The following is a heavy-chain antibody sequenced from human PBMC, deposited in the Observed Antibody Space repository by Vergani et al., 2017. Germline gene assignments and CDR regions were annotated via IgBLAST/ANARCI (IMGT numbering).Heavy chain of an antibody. D-gene: IGHD6-19*01. CDR2: IYYSGRT. J-gene: IGHJ4*02. V-gene: IGHV4-39*01. Sequence: QLQLQQSGPGLVKPSETLFLPCPVSADSISSGSYYWGWIRQPPGKSLVWIGSIYYSGRTYYNPSLKSRVAISVDTSKNQFSLKVTSVTAADTAVYFCARQRPGSGWSPGDFDDWGQGILVTVSS. CDR1: ADSISSGSYY. CDR3: ARQRPGSGWSPGDFDD.